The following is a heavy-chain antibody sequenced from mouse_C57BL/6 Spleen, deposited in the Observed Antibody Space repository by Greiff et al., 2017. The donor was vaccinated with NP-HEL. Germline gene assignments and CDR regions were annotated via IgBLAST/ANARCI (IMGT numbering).Heavy chain of an antibody. CDR3: ARDQYYDEGVWFAY. J-gene: IGHJ3*01. V-gene: IGHV5-4*01. CDR2: ISDGGSYT. CDR1: GFTFSSYA. Sequence: EVMLVESGGGLVKPGGSLKLSCAASGFTFSSYAMSWVRQTPEKRLEWVATISDGGSYTYYPDNVKGRFTISRDNAKNNLYLQMSHLKSEDTAMYYCARDQYYDEGVWFAYWGQGTLVTVSA. D-gene: IGHD2-4*01.